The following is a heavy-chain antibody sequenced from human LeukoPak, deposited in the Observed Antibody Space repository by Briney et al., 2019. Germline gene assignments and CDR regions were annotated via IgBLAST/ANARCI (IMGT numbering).Heavy chain of an antibody. J-gene: IGHJ6*03. D-gene: IGHD3-22*01. CDR1: GYSFTSYG. CDR2: ISAYNGNT. Sequence: ASGKVSCKASGYSFTSYGISWVRQAPGQGLEWRGWISAYNGNTNHAQKLQGRVTMTTDTSTSTAYMELRSLRSDDTAVYYCARESKIVVVTTYYYYMDVWGKGTTVTVSS. CDR3: ARESKIVVVTTYYYYMDV. V-gene: IGHV1-18*01.